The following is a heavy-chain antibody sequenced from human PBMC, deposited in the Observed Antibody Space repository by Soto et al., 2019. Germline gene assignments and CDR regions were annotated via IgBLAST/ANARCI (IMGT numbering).Heavy chain of an antibody. J-gene: IGHJ4*02. CDR3: ARDWGWPRAAFDH. CDR1: GGSISSSAYY. V-gene: IGHV4-39*07. Sequence: SETLSLTCSVSGGSISSSAYYWGWIRQPPGKGLEWIGNIYYSGSTYYNPSLKSRVTISVDNSKNTLYLQMNSLRAEDTAVYFCARDWGWPRAAFDHWGQGTLVTVSS. D-gene: IGHD3-16*01. CDR2: IYYSGST.